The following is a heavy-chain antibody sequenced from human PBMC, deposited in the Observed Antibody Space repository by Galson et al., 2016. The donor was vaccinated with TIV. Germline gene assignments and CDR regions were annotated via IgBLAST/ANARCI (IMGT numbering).Heavy chain of an antibody. Sequence: SVKVSCKASGVTFSYFAFSWVRQAPGQGLEWMGGIVPMFGTTNYAQKFQGRVTISADESTTTAYLELGSLRSEDTAVYYCARGRGIYDSMDYFLFDHWGQGTLVTVSS. CDR2: IVPMFGTT. CDR1: GVTFSYFA. J-gene: IGHJ5*02. CDR3: ARGRGIYDSMDYFLFDH. D-gene: IGHD3-22*01. V-gene: IGHV1-69*13.